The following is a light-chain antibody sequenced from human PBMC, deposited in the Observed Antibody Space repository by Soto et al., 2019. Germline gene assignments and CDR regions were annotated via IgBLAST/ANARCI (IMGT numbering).Light chain of an antibody. CDR1: SSDVGSYNL. J-gene: IGLJ1*01. CDR3: CTYAGSSTLYV. Sequence: QSVLTQPASVSGSPGQSITISCTGTSSDVGSYNLVSWYQQHPGKAPKLMIYEVSKRPSGVSNRFSGSKSGNTASLTISGLQAEYEANDYCCTYAGSSTLYVVGTGTKVTV. CDR2: EVS. V-gene: IGLV2-23*02.